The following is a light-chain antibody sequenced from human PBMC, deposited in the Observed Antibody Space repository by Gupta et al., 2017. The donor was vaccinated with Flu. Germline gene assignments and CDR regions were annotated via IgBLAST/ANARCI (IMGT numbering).Light chain of an antibody. Sequence: DIVLTQSPDSLAVSLGGRPTINCKSKLSILYRSNNKNYLAWYQQKPGQPPKLLIYWASTRESGVPDRFSGSGSGTDFTLTISSLQAEDVAVYYCQQYYNTPRAFGQGTKVEIK. J-gene: IGKJ1*01. CDR2: WAS. CDR1: LSILYRSNNKNY. CDR3: QQYYNTPRA. V-gene: IGKV4-1*01.